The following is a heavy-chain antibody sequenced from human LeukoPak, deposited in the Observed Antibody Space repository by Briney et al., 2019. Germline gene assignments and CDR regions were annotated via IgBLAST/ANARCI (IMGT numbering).Heavy chain of an antibody. CDR2: IYYSGST. J-gene: IGHJ2*01. D-gene: IGHD3-22*01. CDR3: AKSDHYDSSGYFPNWYFDL. Sequence: SETLSLTCTVSGGSISSYYWSWIRQPPGKGLEWIGYIYYSGSTNYNPSLKSRVTISVDTSKNQFSLKLSSVTAADTAVYYCAKSDHYDSSGYFPNWYFDLWGRGTLVTVSS. V-gene: IGHV4-59*01. CDR1: GGSISSYY.